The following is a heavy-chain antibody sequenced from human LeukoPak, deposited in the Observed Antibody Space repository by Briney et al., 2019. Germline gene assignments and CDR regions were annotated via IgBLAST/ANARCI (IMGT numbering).Heavy chain of an antibody. Sequence: GASVKVSCKASGYTFTGYYMHWVRQAPGQGLEWMGWINPNSGGTNYAQKFQGRVTMTRNTSISTAYMELSRLRSDDTAVYYCAREGLRYSGYEGANWFDPWGQGTLVTVSS. V-gene: IGHV1-2*02. CDR2: INPNSGGT. CDR1: GYTFTGYY. CDR3: AREGLRYSGYEGANWFDP. J-gene: IGHJ5*02. D-gene: IGHD5-12*01.